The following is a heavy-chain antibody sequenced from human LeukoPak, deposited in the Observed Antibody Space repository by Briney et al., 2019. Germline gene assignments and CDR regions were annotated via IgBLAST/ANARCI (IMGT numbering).Heavy chain of an antibody. D-gene: IGHD3-9*01. V-gene: IGHV4-4*07. Sequence: PSETLSLTCTVSGGSISSYYWSWIRQPAGKGLEWIGRIYTSGSTNYNPSLKSRVTISVDTSKNQFSLKLSSVTAADTAVYYCARSVYYDILTESSDYFDYWGQGTLVTVSS. CDR3: ARSVYYDILTESSDYFDY. CDR2: IYTSGST. CDR1: GGSISSYY. J-gene: IGHJ4*02.